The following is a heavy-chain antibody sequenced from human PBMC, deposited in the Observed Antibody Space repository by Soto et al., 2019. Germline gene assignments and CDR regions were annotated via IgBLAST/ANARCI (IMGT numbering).Heavy chain of an antibody. Sequence: PSETLSLTCVVAGGSISSGGYSWSWIRQPPGKGLEWIGFIDHSGSTYYNPSLKSRVTISVDRSKNKISLNLTSVTAADTAVYYCARGPDYYDSSGYYYWGQGTLVTVSS. CDR2: IDHSGST. CDR3: ARGPDYYDSSGYYY. J-gene: IGHJ4*02. D-gene: IGHD3-22*01. V-gene: IGHV4-30-2*01. CDR1: GGSISSGGYS.